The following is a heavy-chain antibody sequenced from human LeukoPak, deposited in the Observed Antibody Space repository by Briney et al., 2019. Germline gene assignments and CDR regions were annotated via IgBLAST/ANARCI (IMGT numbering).Heavy chain of an antibody. CDR2: ISYDGSNK. CDR3: ARDPNRDVLRYFDWLLYGGWFDP. D-gene: IGHD3-9*01. V-gene: IGHV3-30*04. J-gene: IGHJ5*02. Sequence: GRSLRLSCAASGFTFSSYAMHWVRQAPGKGLEWVGVISYDGSNKYYADSVKGQFTISRDNSKNTLYLQMNSLRAEDTAVYYCARDPNRDVLRYFDWLLYGGWFDPWGQGTLVTVSS. CDR1: GFTFSSYA.